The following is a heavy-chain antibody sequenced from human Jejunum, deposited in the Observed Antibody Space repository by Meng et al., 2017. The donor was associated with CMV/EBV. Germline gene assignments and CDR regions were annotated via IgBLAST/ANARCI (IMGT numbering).Heavy chain of an antibody. CDR2: ISAYKNNK. CDR3: AGAPIDQLLKIYYYYGMDV. V-gene: IGHV1-18*01. CDR1: SEG. J-gene: IGHJ6*02. D-gene: IGHD2-2*01. Sequence: SEGIGGVRQAAGQGMKWMGWISAYKNNKNYGERLQGRVTMNKDKSTSTAYMELRSLRSDDTAVYYCAGAPIDQLLKIYYYYGMDVWSQGTTVTVSS.